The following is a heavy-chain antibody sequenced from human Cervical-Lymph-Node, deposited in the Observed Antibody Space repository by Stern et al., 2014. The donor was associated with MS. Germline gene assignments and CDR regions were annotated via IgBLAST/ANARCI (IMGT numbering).Heavy chain of an antibody. V-gene: IGHV4-39*01. CDR3: ARSQDIVVVSAATVEGYYYFGMDV. Sequence: QVQLQESGPGLVKPSGTLSLTCTISGGSMKSRSYYWVWIRQPPGKGLEWIGSVYYDGSTYYNPSHTSRFTIPEDTSKNHFSLTLSSASAADTAVYYCARSQDIVVVSAATVEGYYYFGMDVWGQGTTVTVSS. CDR1: GGSMKSRSYY. CDR2: VYYDGST. D-gene: IGHD2-2*01. J-gene: IGHJ6*02.